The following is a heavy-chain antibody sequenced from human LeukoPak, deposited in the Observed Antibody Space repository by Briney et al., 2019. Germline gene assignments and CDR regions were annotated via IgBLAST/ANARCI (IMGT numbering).Heavy chain of an antibody. CDR2: IKQDGSEK. Sequence: GGSLRLSCAASGFTFSSYWMSWVRQAPGKGLEWVANIKQDGSEKYYVDSVKGRFTISRDNAKNSLYLQMNSLRAEDTAVYYCARDRYYDSSGYYYLSGFDPWGQGTLVTVSS. J-gene: IGHJ5*02. CDR3: ARDRYYDSSGYYYLSGFDP. CDR1: GFTFSSYW. D-gene: IGHD3-22*01. V-gene: IGHV3-7*01.